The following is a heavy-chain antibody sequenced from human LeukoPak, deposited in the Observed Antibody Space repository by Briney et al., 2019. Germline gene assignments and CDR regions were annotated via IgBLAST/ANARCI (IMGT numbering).Heavy chain of an antibody. J-gene: IGHJ4*02. Sequence: PGGSLRLSCAASGFTFSSCAMSWVRQAPGKGLEWVSAISGSGGSTYYADSVKGRFTISRDNSKNTLYLQMNSLRAEDTAVYYCAVRPMVYVPIDYWGQGTLVTVSS. V-gene: IGHV3-23*01. CDR2: ISGSGGST. CDR1: GFTFSSCA. D-gene: IGHD2-8*01. CDR3: AVRPMVYVPIDY.